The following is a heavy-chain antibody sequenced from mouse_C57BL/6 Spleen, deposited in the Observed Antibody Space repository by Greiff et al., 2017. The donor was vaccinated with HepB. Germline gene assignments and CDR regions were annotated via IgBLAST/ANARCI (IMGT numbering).Heavy chain of an antibody. J-gene: IGHJ3*01. V-gene: IGHV1-69*01. CDR2: IDPSDSYT. CDR3: ARPSNYGFAY. D-gene: IGHD2-1*01. Sequence: VQLQQPGAELVMPGASVKLSCKASGYTFTSYWMHWVKQRPGQGLEWIGEIDPSDSYTNYNQKFKGKSTLTVDKSSSTAYMQLSSLTSEDSAVYYCARPSNYGFAYWGQGTLVTVSA. CDR1: GYTFTSYW.